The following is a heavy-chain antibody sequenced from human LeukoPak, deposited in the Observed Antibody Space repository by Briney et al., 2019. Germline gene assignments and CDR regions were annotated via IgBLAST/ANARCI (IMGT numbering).Heavy chain of an antibody. V-gene: IGHV1-69*05. D-gene: IGHD6-13*01. J-gene: IGHJ5*02. Sequence: ASVKVSCKASGGTFSSYAISWVRQAPGQGLEWMGGIIPIFGTANYAQKFQGRVTITTDESTSTAYMELSSLRSVDTAVYYCARVIRIAAAGTTWFDPSGQGTLVTVSS. CDR3: ARVIRIAAAGTTWFDP. CDR2: IIPIFGTA. CDR1: GGTFSSYA.